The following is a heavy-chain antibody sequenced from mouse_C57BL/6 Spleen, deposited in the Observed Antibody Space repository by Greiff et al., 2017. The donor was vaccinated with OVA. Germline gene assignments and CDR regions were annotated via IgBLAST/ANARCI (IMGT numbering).Heavy chain of an antibody. CDR2: INPNYGTT. Sequence: VQLKESGPELVKPGASVKISCKASGYSFTDYNMNWVKQSNGKSLEWIGVINPNYGTTSYNQKFKGKATLTVDQSSSTAYMQLNSLTSEDSAVYYCARSGAHYYGSSLYYYAMDYWGQGTSVTVSS. CDR3: ARSGAHYYGSSLYYYAMDY. J-gene: IGHJ4*01. V-gene: IGHV1-39*01. CDR1: GYSFTDYN. D-gene: IGHD1-1*01.